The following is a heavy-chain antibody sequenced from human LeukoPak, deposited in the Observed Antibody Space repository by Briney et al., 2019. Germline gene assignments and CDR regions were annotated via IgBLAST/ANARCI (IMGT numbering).Heavy chain of an antibody. J-gene: IGHJ4*02. CDR1: GGSISRSN. CDR3: ARVKWDDSSGYYYFDY. Sequence: SETLSLTCTVSGGSISRSNWGWIRQPPGKGLEWIGYIYYSGSTNYNPSLKSRVTISVDTSKNQFSLKLSSVTAADTAVYYCARVKWDDSSGYYYFDYWGQGTLVTVSS. CDR2: IYYSGST. V-gene: IGHV4-59*01. D-gene: IGHD3-22*01.